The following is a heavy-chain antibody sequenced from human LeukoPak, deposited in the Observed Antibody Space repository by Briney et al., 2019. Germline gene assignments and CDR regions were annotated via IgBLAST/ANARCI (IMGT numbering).Heavy chain of an antibody. J-gene: IGHJ4*02. V-gene: IGHV1-2*02. CDR1: GYTFTGYY. Sequence: ASVKVSCKASGYTFTGYYMHWVRQAPGQGLEWMGWINPNSGGTNFAQKFQGRVTMTRDTSISTAYMELSRLRSDDTAVYYCARQVGGSYYFDYWGQGTLVTVPS. CDR2: INPNSGGT. CDR3: ARQVGGSYYFDY. D-gene: IGHD1-26*01.